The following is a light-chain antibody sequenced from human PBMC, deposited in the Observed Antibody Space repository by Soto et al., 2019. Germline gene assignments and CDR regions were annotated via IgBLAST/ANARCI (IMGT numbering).Light chain of an antibody. V-gene: IGKV3D-15*01. Sequence: EILMTQSPVTLSLSPGERATLSCRASQTVNSNLAWYQQRPGQAPRLLIYGASTRATGIPERFSGSGSGTHFTLTITSLEPEDFAVYYCQEYDGAPPVTFGLGTRLEIK. CDR2: GAS. CDR3: QEYDGAPPVT. CDR1: QTVNSN. J-gene: IGKJ5*01.